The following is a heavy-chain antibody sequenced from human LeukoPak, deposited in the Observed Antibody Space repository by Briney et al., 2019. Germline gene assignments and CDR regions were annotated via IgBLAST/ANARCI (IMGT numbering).Heavy chain of an antibody. CDR1: GGTFSSYA. D-gene: IGHD2-15*01. CDR2: IIPILGIA. Sequence: SVKVSCKASGGTFSSYAISWVRQAPGQGLEWMGRIIPILGIANYAQKFQGRVTITADKSTSTAYMELSSLRSEDTAVYYCAIPSGYSYYFDYWGQGTLVTVSS. CDR3: AIPSGYSYYFDY. J-gene: IGHJ4*02. V-gene: IGHV1-69*04.